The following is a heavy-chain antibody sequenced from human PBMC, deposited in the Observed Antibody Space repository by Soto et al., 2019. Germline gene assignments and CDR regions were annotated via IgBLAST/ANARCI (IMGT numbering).Heavy chain of an antibody. D-gene: IGHD6-19*01. CDR3: ARDPPGIAVAGTVWYFDL. CDR2: ISAYNGNT. J-gene: IGHJ2*01. V-gene: IGHV1-18*01. Sequence: ASVKVSCKASGYTFTSHGISWVRQAPGQGLEWIGWISAYNGNTNYAQKLQGRVTMTTDTSTSTAYMELRSLRSDDTAVYYCARDPPGIAVAGTVWYFDLWGRGTLVTVSS. CDR1: GYTFTSHG.